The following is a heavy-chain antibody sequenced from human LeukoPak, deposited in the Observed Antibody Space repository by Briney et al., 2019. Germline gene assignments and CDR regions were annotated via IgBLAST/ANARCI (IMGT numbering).Heavy chain of an antibody. CDR1: GFTFSSYA. CDR3: AKAGGYYYYFYMDV. D-gene: IGHD2-8*02. J-gene: IGHJ6*03. V-gene: IGHV3-23*01. Sequence: GGSLRLSCAASGFTFSSYAMNWVRQAPGKGLEWVSAISGSGNTVHYADSVQGRFTISRDNSKNTLYLQMKGLRAEDTAVYYCAKAGGYYYYFYMDVWGKGTTATVSS. CDR2: ISGSGNTV.